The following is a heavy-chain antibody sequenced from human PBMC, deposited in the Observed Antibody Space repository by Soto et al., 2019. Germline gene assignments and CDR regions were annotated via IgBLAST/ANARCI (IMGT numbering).Heavy chain of an antibody. D-gene: IGHD3-3*02. CDR3: AGAFR. J-gene: IGHJ4*02. Sequence: EVQLLESGGGLVQPGGSLRLSCVVSGLTFGSYVMSWVRQAPGKGLEWVSDISGSASDTYYADSVKGRFTISTDNSKNTVFLQMNGLRAEDSAVYYCAGAFRWGQGTLVTVSS. CDR2: ISGSASDT. CDR1: GLTFGSYV. V-gene: IGHV3-23*01.